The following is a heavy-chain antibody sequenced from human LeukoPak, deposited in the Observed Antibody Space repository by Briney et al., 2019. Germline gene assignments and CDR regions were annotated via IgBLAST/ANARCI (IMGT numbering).Heavy chain of an antibody. CDR1: GLTFSSHT. D-gene: IGHD3-3*01. CDR3: AKGGEDYDFWSGYYYYFDF. CDR2: IRGSGGST. J-gene: IGHJ4*02. Sequence: GGSLRLSCAASGLTFSSHTMTWVRQAPGKGLEWVSAIRGSGGSTYYADSVQGRFTISRDNSKNTLYLQMNSLRAEDTAVYYCAKGGEDYDFWSGYYYYFDFWGQGTLVTVSS. V-gene: IGHV3-23*01.